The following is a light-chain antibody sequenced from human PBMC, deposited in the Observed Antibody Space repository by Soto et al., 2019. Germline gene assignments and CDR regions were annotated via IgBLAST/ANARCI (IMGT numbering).Light chain of an antibody. Sequence: IVMMQSPATLSVSPGERATLSCRASQSINSNLAWYQQKPGQAPRLLMFRASIRATGFPARFSGSGSGTEFNITISSLQSEDSAVYYCQQYNNWPRATFGGGTKVDIK. CDR3: QQYNNWPRAT. J-gene: IGKJ4*01. CDR2: RAS. V-gene: IGKV3-15*01. CDR1: QSINSN.